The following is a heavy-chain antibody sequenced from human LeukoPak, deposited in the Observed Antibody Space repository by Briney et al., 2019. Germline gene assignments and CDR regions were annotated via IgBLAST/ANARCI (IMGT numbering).Heavy chain of an antibody. CDR3: ARDYGSGSGNWFDA. CDR1: GYRFSSYW. D-gene: IGHD3-10*01. V-gene: IGHV5-51*01. Sequence: GESLKISCQGSGYRFSSYWIGWVRQMPGKGLEWMGTMYPGDSDTRYSPSFQGQVTMSVDKSITTAYLEWSGLKASDTAMYYCARDYGSGSGNWFDAWGPGTLVTVPS. CDR2: MYPGDSDT. J-gene: IGHJ5*02.